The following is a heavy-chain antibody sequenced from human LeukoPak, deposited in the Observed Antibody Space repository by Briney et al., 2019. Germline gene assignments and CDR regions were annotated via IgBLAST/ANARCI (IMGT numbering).Heavy chain of an antibody. CDR1: GFTFSDFV. J-gene: IGHJ6*03. V-gene: IGHV3-73*01. D-gene: IGHD1-26*01. CDR2: IRSEPNSYAT. CDR3: TRSGNYYYYMDV. Sequence: GGSLKLSCSASGFTFSDFVINWVRRAPGKGLEWVGRIRSEPNSYATAYAAAVKGRFTISREDSKNTTYLQMNSLKTEDTAVYYCTRSGNYYYYMDVWGKGTTVAVSS.